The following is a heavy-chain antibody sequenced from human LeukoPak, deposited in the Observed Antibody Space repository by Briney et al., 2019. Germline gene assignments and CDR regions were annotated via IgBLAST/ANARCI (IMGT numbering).Heavy chain of an antibody. CDR3: DSGYYYGSGSYGMDV. D-gene: IGHD3-10*01. Sequence: GGSLRLSCAASGFTFSSYSMNWVRQAPGKGLEWVSSISSSSGYIYYADSVKGRFTISRDNAKNSLYLQNNRLRAEGTDVYYCDSGYYYGSGSYGMDVWGRGHAVTVS. V-gene: IGHV3-21*01. CDR1: GFTFSSYS. CDR2: ISSSSGYI. J-gene: IGHJ6*04.